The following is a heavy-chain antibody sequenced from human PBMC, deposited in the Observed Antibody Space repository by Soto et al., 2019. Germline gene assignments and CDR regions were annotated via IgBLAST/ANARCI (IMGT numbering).Heavy chain of an antibody. CDR2: ISGSGGST. CDR1: GFTFSSYA. J-gene: IGHJ5*02. CDR3: AKDQYYGSGSNP. D-gene: IGHD3-10*01. Sequence: EVQLLESGGGLVQPGGSLRLSCAASGFTFSSYAMSWVRQAPGKGLEWVSAISGSGGSTYYADSVKGRFTISRDNSKNMLYLQMNSLRAEDTAVYYCAKDQYYGSGSNPWGQGTLVTVSS. V-gene: IGHV3-23*01.